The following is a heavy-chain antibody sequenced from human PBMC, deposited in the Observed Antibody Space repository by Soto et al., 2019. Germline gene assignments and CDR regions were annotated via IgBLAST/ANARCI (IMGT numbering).Heavy chain of an antibody. CDR2: IYHSGST. Sequence: PSETLSLTCAVSGGSISSSNWWSWVRQPPGKGLEWIGEIYHSGSTNYNPSLKSRVTISVDKSKNQFSLKLSSVTAADTAVYYCASLVVLPSDYFDYWGQGTLVTVSS. CDR3: ASLVVLPSDYFDY. CDR1: GGSISSSNW. J-gene: IGHJ4*02. V-gene: IGHV4-4*02. D-gene: IGHD3-22*01.